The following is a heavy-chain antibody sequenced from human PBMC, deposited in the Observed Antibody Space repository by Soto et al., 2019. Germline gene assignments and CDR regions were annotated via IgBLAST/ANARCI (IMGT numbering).Heavy chain of an antibody. CDR1: GYTFTGYY. CDR2: INPNSGGT. Sequence: VKVSCKASGYTFTGYYMHWVRQAPGQGLEWMGWINPNSGGTNYAQKFQGWVTMTRDTSISTAYMELSRLRSDDTAVYYCARGYYGSGSYFPFDYWGQGTLVTVSS. J-gene: IGHJ4*02. CDR3: ARGYYGSGSYFPFDY. V-gene: IGHV1-2*04. D-gene: IGHD3-10*01.